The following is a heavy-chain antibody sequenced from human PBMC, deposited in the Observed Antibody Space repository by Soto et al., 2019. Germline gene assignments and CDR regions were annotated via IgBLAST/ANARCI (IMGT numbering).Heavy chain of an antibody. D-gene: IGHD3-16*01. CDR2: ISYDGNNK. CDR1: GYTFRHLG. CDR3: ATGGRGKHLTYYYY. Sequence: EGTMRLSCEASGYTFRHLGMHWVRQVTDTGLERVAVISYDGNNKYYADSVKGRFTISRDNSTNTEYLQMNKLRAADTAMSYCATGGRGKHLTYYYY. J-gene: IGHJ6*01. V-gene: IGHV3-30*03.